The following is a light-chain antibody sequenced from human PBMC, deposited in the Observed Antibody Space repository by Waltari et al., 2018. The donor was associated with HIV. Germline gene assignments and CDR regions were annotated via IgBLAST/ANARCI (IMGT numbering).Light chain of an antibody. J-gene: IGLJ2*01. CDR2: DNN. CDR3: GTWDSSLSGVV. CDR1: SSTIGKNF. V-gene: IGLV1-51*01. Sequence: QSVLTQPPSVSAAPGQKVTISCSGRSSTIGKNFVSWYKQLPGATPKPPIYDNNKRPSGIPDRFSGSKSGTSATLGITGLQTGDEADYYCGTWDSSLSGVVFGGGTKLTVL.